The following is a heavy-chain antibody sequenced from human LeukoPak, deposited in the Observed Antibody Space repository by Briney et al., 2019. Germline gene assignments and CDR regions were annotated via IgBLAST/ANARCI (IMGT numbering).Heavy chain of an antibody. CDR2: IYYSGST. D-gene: IGHD3-10*01. Sequence: PSETLSLTCAVYGGSFSGYYWSWIRQPPGKGLEWIGSIYYSGSTYYNPSLKSRVTISVDTSKNQFSLKLSSVTAADTAVYYCARDYGQEVTMVRGVSRRYYYYYYMDVWGKGTTVTVSS. V-gene: IGHV4-34*01. CDR1: GGSFSGYY. J-gene: IGHJ6*03. CDR3: ARDYGQEVTMVRGVSRRYYYYYYMDV.